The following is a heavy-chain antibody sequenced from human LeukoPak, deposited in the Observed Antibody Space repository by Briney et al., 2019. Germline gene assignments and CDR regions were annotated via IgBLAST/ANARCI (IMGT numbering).Heavy chain of an antibody. J-gene: IGHJ4*02. CDR3: AKESYYDSSGYYYNYYFDY. CDR2: ISYDGSNK. V-gene: IGHV3-30*18. D-gene: IGHD3-22*01. CDR1: GFTFSSYG. Sequence: PGGSLRLSCAASGFTFSSYGMHWVRQAPGKGLEWVAVISYDGSNKYYADSVKGRFTISRDNSKNTLYLRMNSLRAEDTAVYYCAKESYYDSSGYYYNYYFDYWGQGTLVTVSS.